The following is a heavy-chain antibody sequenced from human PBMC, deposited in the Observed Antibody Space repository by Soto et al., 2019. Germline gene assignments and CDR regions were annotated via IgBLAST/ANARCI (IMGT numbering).Heavy chain of an antibody. D-gene: IGHD5-12*01. CDR2: IYYRGST. CDR1: GGSISTYY. CDR3: ARDLGGYDYAFDI. J-gene: IGHJ3*02. Sequence: QVQLQESGPGLVKPSETLSLTCTVSGGSISTYYWSWIRQPPGKGLEWVGYIYYRGSTNDNPSLKSRVTISVDTSKNQFSLKLTSVTPADTAVYYCARDLGGYDYAFDIWGQGTMVTVSS. V-gene: IGHV4-59*01.